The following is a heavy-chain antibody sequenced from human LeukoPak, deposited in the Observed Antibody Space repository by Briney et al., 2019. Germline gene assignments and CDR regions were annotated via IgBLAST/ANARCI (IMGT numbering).Heavy chain of an antibody. Sequence: GASVKVSCKASGYTFTGHYMHWVRQAPGQGLEWMGWINPNSGGTNYAQKFQGRVTMTRDTSISTAYVELSRLRSDDTAVYYCARDNGDYYENDAFDIWGQGTMVTVSS. CDR2: INPNSGGT. V-gene: IGHV1-2*02. J-gene: IGHJ3*02. D-gene: IGHD4-17*01. CDR1: GYTFTGHY. CDR3: ARDNGDYYENDAFDI.